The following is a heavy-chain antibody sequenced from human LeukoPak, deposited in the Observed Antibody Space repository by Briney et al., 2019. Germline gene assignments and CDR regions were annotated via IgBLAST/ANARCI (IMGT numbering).Heavy chain of an antibody. V-gene: IGHV3-66*01. Sequence: GGSLRLSCAASGFNVRTNYMSWVRQAPGKGLEWVSVIYSGGSTYYADSVTGRFTIPRDNSKNTLYLQMVSLRAEDTAVYYCARWFFKQKGLDYWGQGTLVTVSS. D-gene: IGHD3-10*01. CDR1: GFNVRTNY. CDR2: IYSGGST. CDR3: ARWFFKQKGLDY. J-gene: IGHJ4*02.